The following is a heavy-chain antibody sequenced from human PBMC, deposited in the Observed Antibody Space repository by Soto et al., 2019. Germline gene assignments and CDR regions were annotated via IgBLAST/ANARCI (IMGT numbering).Heavy chain of an antibody. CDR1: GFTFCSYS. CDR2: ISGSGGSA. V-gene: IGHV3-23*01. Sequence: GGSLIPSRAASGFTFCSYSLTWVRPTPGEGLEWVSAISGSGGSAYYADSVKGRFTISRDNSKNTLYLQMNSLRAEDTAVYYCAKASYLQYPDGFDIWGQGTMVTVSS. D-gene: IGHD3-16*01. CDR3: AKASYLQYPDGFDI. J-gene: IGHJ3*02.